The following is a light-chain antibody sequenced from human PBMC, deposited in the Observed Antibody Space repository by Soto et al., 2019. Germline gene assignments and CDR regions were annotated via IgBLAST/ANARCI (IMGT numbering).Light chain of an antibody. Sequence: QSVLTQPASVSGSPGQSITISCTGTSSDVGNYDLVSWYQQHPGRAPKLMIYEDTKRPSGVSNRFSASKSGNTASLTVSGLQPVDEADYYCCSYAGSSTHYVFGNGTKVTVL. CDR2: EDT. CDR1: SSDVGNYDL. V-gene: IGLV2-23*01. J-gene: IGLJ1*01. CDR3: CSYAGSSTHYV.